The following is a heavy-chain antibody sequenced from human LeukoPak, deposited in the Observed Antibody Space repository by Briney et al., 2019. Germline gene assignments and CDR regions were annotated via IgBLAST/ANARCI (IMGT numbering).Heavy chain of an antibody. CDR2: ISSSGSTI. CDR1: GFTFSSYE. Sequence: QPGGSLRLSCAASGFTFSSYEMNWVRQAPGKGLEWVSYISSSGSTIYYADSVKGRFTISRDNAKNSLYLQMNSLRAEDTAVYYCARDLSHRRFLDPTDAFDIWGQGTMVTVSS. CDR3: ARDLSHRRFLDPTDAFDI. J-gene: IGHJ3*02. D-gene: IGHD3-3*01. V-gene: IGHV3-48*03.